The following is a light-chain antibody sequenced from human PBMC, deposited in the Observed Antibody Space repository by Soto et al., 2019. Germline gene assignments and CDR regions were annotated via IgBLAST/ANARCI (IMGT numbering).Light chain of an antibody. CDR2: TAS. J-gene: IGKJ4*01. Sequence: AVPLTQAPSSLSASVGDRFTITCRTSPGISNSLAWYQQKPGKAPNLLIHTASTLQSGVPSRFSGSGSGTDFTLTISSLQSEDFATYYCQQYYNYPLTFGGGTKVDIK. CDR1: PGISNS. CDR3: QQYYNYPLT. V-gene: IGKV1D-13*01.